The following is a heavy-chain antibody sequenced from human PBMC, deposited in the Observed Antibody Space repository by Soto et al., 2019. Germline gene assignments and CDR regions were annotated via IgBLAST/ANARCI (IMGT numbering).Heavy chain of an antibody. Sequence: QVQLVQSGAEVKKPGASVKVSCKASGYTFTSYGISWVRQAPGQGLEWMGWISAYNGNTNYAQKLQGRVTMTTDTSTSTAYMELGSLRSDDTAVYYCARDIRYCSGGSCYQPDAFDIWGQGTMVTVSS. CDR1: GYTFTSYG. J-gene: IGHJ3*02. V-gene: IGHV1-18*01. CDR2: ISAYNGNT. CDR3: ARDIRYCSGGSCYQPDAFDI. D-gene: IGHD2-15*01.